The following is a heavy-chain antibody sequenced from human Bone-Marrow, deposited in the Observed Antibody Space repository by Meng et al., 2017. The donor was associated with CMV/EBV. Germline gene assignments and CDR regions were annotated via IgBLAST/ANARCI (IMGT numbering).Heavy chain of an antibody. J-gene: IGHJ4*02. Sequence: ESLKISCAASGFTFSSYAMSWVRQAPGKGLEWVSAISGSGGSTYYADSVKGRFTISRDNSKNTLYLQMNSLRAEDTAVYYCARDLRRNLDYWGQGTLVTVSS. CDR3: ARDLRRNLDY. D-gene: IGHD4-17*01. V-gene: IGHV3-23*01. CDR1: GFTFSSYA. CDR2: ISGSGGST.